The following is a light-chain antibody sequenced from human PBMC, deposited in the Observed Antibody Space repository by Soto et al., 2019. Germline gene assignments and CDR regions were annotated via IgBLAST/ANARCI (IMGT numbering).Light chain of an antibody. V-gene: IGLV1-40*02. J-gene: IGLJ2*01. CDR1: GKGHD. CDR3: QSFDSSLTAPI. CDR2: NNT. Sequence: QSVLTQPPSVSGAPGQRVTISCTGGKGHDVHWYQHLPGRAPKLLISNNTSRPSGVPGRFSGSRSGTSASLAITGLQSEDEADYYCQSFDSSLTAPILGVGTKLTVL.